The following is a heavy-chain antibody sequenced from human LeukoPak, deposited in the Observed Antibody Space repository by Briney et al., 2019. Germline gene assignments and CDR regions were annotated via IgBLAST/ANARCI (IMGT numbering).Heavy chain of an antibody. CDR1: GGSFSGYY. CDR2: INHSGST. Sequence: SETLSLTCAVYGGSFSGYYWSWIRQPPGKGLEWIGEINHSGSTNYNPSLKSRVTISVDTSKNQFSLKLSSVTAADTAVYYFARGQRLKKRGSRRYWFHPLGQGTPVT. D-gene: IGHD2-15*01. V-gene: IGHV4-34*01. CDR3: ARGQRLKKRGSRRYWFHP. J-gene: IGHJ5*01.